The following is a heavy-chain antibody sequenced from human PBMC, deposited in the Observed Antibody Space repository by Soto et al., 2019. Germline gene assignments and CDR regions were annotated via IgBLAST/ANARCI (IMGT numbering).Heavy chain of an antibody. CDR3: ARSTRGSIALAAVDY. CDR1: GGSISSSSYY. J-gene: IGHJ4*02. D-gene: IGHD6-25*01. CDR2: IYYSGST. Sequence: SETLSLTCTVSGGSISSSSYYWGWIRQPPGKGLEWIGSIYYSGSTYYNPSLKSRVTISVDTSKNQFSLKLSSVTAADTAVYYCARSTRGSIALAAVDYWGQGTLVTVSS. V-gene: IGHV4-39*01.